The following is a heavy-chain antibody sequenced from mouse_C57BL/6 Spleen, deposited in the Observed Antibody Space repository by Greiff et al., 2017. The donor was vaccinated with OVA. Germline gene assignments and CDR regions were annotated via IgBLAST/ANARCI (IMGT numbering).Heavy chain of an antibody. J-gene: IGHJ4*01. Sequence: QVQLKQPGAELVKPGASVKLSCKASGYTFTSYWMQWVKQRPGQGLEWIGEIDPSDSYTNYNQKFKGKATLTVDTSSSTAYMQLSSLTSEDSAVYYCARKAYSNYEDYAMDYWGQGTSVTVSS. CDR2: IDPSDSYT. CDR1: GYTFTSYW. CDR3: ARKAYSNYEDYAMDY. V-gene: IGHV1-50*01. D-gene: IGHD2-5*01.